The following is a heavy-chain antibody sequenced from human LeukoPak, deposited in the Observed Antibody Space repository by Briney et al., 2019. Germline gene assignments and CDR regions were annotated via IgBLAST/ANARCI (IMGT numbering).Heavy chain of an antibody. J-gene: IGHJ4*02. D-gene: IGHD3-10*01. CDR1: GFTFSSYG. CDR2: ISGSGGST. V-gene: IGHV3-23*01. CDR3: AKDHGYGSGSYLTEFDY. Sequence: PGGSLRLSCAASGFTFSSYGMSWVRQAPGKGLEWVSAISGSGGSTYYADSVKGRFTISRDNSKNTLYLQMNSLRAEDTAVYYCAKDHGYGSGSYLTEFDYWGQGTLVTVSS.